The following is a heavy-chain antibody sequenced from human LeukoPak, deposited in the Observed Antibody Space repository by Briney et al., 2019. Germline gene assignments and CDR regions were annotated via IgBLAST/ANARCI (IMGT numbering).Heavy chain of an antibody. Sequence: GGSLRLSCAASGFTFSSYSMTWVRQAPGKGLEWVSYISSSSSTIYYADSVKGRFTISRDNAKNSLYLQMNSLRAEDTAVYYCAREHHPYYYGSGSPFGGFDYWGQGTLVTVSS. CDR2: ISSSSSTI. D-gene: IGHD3-10*01. CDR1: GFTFSSYS. J-gene: IGHJ4*02. CDR3: AREHHPYYYGSGSPFGGFDY. V-gene: IGHV3-48*01.